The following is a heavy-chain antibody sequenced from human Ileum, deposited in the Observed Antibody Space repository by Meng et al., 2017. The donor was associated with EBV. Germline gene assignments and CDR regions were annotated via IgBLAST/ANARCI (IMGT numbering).Heavy chain of an antibody. CDR1: GGSIGRSDG. CDR3: ASSDYYRSDY. D-gene: IGHD3-22*01. J-gene: IGHJ4*02. Sequence: QVQRQGSGPGLATPSVSLSCTVAVSGGSIGRSDGRSCGRQAPGKGLEWIGETSHSGSTNYSPSLKSRVTISLDKYKNQLSLKLNSVTAADTAVYYCASSDYYRSDYWGQGTLVTVSS. V-gene: IGHV4-4*02. CDR2: TSHSGST.